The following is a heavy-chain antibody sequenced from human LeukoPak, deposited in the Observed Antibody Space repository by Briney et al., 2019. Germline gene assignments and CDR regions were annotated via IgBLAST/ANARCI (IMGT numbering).Heavy chain of an antibody. CDR3: ARLPDILTAFDI. J-gene: IGHJ3*02. CDR1: GYTFTGYY. V-gene: IGHV1-2*02. Sequence: ASVKVSCKASGYTFTGYYMHWVRQAPGQGLEWMGWINPNSGVTNYAQKFQGRVTMTRDTSISTAYMELSRLRSDDTAVYYCARLPDILTAFDIWGQETMVTVSS. D-gene: IGHD3-9*01. CDR2: INPNSGVT.